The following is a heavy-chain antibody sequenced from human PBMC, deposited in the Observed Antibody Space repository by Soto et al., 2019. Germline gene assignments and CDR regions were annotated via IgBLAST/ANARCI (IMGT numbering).Heavy chain of an antibody. V-gene: IGHV1-18*01. CDR1: GYTFTSYG. Sequence: ASVKVSCKASGYTFTSYGISCVRQAPGQGLEWMGWINAHNGNRKYAQKLQGRVTMTTDTSTSTAYMELRSLRCDDTAVYYCARDLFVGFDPWGQGTLVTVSS. CDR2: INAHNGNR. D-gene: IGHD3-3*01. CDR3: ARDLFVGFDP. J-gene: IGHJ5*02.